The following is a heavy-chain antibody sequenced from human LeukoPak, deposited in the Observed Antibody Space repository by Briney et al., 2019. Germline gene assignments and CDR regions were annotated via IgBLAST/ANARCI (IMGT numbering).Heavy chain of an antibody. V-gene: IGHV1-2*02. CDR3: AREGGAGRQGTYCGGDCYPQGWFDP. D-gene: IGHD2-21*02. Sequence: ASVKVSCKPSGYTFTAYFLQWVRQAPGQGLEWMGWINPDSGGTNYAQKFQGRVTMTRDTSISTAYMELSRLTSDDTAVYYCAREGGAGRQGTYCGGDCYPQGWFDPWGQGTLVTVSS. CDR2: INPDSGGT. CDR1: GYTFTAYF. J-gene: IGHJ5*02.